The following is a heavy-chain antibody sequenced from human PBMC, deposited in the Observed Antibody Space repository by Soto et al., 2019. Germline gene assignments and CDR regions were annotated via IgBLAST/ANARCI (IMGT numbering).Heavy chain of an antibody. CDR1: GFTFSRYG. CDR2: IVNDGSAR. Sequence: GGSLRLSCAGSGFTFSRYGMHWVRQAPGGGLEWMAVIVNDGSARYYADSVKGRFTISRDNSRNTLYLQMNSLGVEDTAIYYCARDDDYEANGLDYWGQGTLVTVSS. CDR3: ARDDDYEANGLDY. J-gene: IGHJ4*02. V-gene: IGHV3-33*01. D-gene: IGHD4-17*01.